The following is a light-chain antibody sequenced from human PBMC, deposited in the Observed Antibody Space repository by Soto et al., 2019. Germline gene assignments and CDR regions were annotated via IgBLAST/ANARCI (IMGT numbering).Light chain of an antibody. J-gene: IGKJ5*01. CDR1: QSINRW. Sequence: DIQMSQSPSSLSASIGDIVTITFRASQSINRWLALYQQKPGRAPKLLIYDASSLQSGVPSRFSGSGSGTDFTLTISCLQSEDFATYYCQQYYSYPITFGQGTRLEI. V-gene: IGKV1-5*01. CDR3: QQYYSYPIT. CDR2: DAS.